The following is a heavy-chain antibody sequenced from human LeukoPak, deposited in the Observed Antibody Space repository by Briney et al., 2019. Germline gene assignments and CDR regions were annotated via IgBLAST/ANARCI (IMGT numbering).Heavy chain of an antibody. CDR1: GGSISSYY. D-gene: IGHD3-3*01. V-gene: IGHV4-39*01. CDR2: LSYSGST. CDR3: ASNLRFLEWLPDS. Sequence: SETLSLTCTVSGGSISSYYWGWARQPPGKGLEWIGIGSLSYSGSTYYSPSLKSRITISVDMAKSQSSLKLSSVTAADTAVYYCASNLRFLEWLPDSWGQGTLVTVSS. J-gene: IGHJ4*02.